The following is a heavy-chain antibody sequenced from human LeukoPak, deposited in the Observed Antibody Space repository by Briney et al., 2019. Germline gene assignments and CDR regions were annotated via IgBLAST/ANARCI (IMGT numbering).Heavy chain of an antibody. V-gene: IGHV3-33*01. Sequence: GGSLRLSCAASGFTFTNYGMHWVRQAPGKGLEWVAVIYYDENNKYYADSVKGRFTISRDNSRNTLYLQMNSLRAEDTAVYYCARVVGAVGIWGQGTMVTVSS. CDR1: GFTFTNYG. J-gene: IGHJ3*02. CDR2: IYYDENNK. CDR3: ARVVGAVGI. D-gene: IGHD1-26*01.